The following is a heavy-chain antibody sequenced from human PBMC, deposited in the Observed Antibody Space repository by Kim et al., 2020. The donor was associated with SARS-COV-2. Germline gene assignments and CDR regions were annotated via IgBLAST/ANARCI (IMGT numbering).Heavy chain of an antibody. D-gene: IGHD3-3*01. CDR2: IYYSGST. CDR1: GLSISSSRYF. V-gene: IGHV4-39*01. Sequence: SETLSLTCPVPGLSISSSRYFWGWIRQPPGRELEWIGSIYYSGSTYYNPSLNSRVTISVVTSKNRFSLKLSSVTAAATAVYYCASDDFWSGYYKEGYYFDDWGQGTLGTVSS. CDR3: ASDDFWSGYYKEGYYFDD. J-gene: IGHJ4*02.